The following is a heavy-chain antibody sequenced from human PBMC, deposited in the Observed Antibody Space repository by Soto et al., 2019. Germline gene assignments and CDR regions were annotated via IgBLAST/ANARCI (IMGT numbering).Heavy chain of an antibody. D-gene: IGHD6-13*01. CDR1: GFTFSSYW. J-gene: IGHJ4*02. Sequence: EVQLVESGGGLVQPGGSLRLSCAASGFTFSSYWMHWVRQAPGKGLVWVSRLNSDGSSTSYADSVKGRFTISRDNAKNTLYLQMNRLSAEDAAVYYCVRTSLVAAAGTGEDYWGQGTLVTVSS. V-gene: IGHV3-74*01. CDR3: VRTSLVAAAGTGEDY. CDR2: LNSDGSST.